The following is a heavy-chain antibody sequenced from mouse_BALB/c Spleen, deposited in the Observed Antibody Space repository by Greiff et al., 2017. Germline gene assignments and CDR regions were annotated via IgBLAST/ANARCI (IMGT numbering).Heavy chain of an antibody. Sequence: EVQLVESGGGLVQPGGSLRLSCATSGFTFTDYYMSWVRQPPGKALEWLGFIRNNANGYTTEYSASVKGRFTISRDNSQSILYLQMNTLGAEDSAPYYCGRRGYDAWFAYWGEGSLGTVSA. D-gene: IGHD2-2*01. CDR2: IRNNANGYTT. CDR1: GFTFTDYY. CDR3: GRRGYDAWFAY. J-gene: IGHJ3*01. V-gene: IGHV7-3*02.